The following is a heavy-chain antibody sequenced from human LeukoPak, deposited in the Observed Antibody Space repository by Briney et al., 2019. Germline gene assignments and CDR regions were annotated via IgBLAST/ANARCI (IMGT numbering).Heavy chain of an antibody. CDR3: ARFFPSVTTFDSSVTSLYYGMDV. V-gene: IGHV1-69*13. J-gene: IGHJ6*02. CDR1: GGTFTSYY. Sequence: ASVKVSCKASGGTFTSYYMHWVRQAPGQGLEWMGGIIPIFGTANYAQKFQGRVTITADESTSTAYMELSSLRSEDTAVYYCARFFPSVTTFDSSVTSLYYGMDVWGQGTTVTVSS. D-gene: IGHD4-17*01. CDR2: IIPIFGTA.